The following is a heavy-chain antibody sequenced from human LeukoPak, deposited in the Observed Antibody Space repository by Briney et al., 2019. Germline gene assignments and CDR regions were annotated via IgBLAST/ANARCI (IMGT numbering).Heavy chain of an antibody. Sequence: GGSLRLSCAASGFTFSSYAMSCVRQAPGKGLEWVSAISGSGGSTYYADSVKGRFTISRDNSKNTLYLQMNSLRAEDTAVYYCAKDQFSSSNNWFDPWGQGTLVTVSS. J-gene: IGHJ5*02. V-gene: IGHV3-23*01. D-gene: IGHD6-6*01. CDR1: GFTFSSYA. CDR2: ISGSGGST. CDR3: AKDQFSSSNNWFDP.